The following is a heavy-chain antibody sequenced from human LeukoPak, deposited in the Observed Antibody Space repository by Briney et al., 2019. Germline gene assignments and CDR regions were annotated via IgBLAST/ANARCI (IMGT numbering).Heavy chain of an antibody. CDR3: GKDPNGDYIGAFDF. V-gene: IGHV3-23*01. Sequence: PGGSLRLSCATSGFTFTTYWMNWVRQAPGKGLEWVSSITGSGGYANYADSVKGRFTISRDNSKNTLYLQMNSLRVDDTAVYYCGKDPNGDYIGAFDFWGQGTMVTVSS. J-gene: IGHJ3*01. CDR1: GFTFTTYW. D-gene: IGHD4-17*01. CDR2: ITGSGGYA.